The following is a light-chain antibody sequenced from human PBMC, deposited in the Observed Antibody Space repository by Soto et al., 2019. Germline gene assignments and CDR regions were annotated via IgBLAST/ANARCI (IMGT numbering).Light chain of an antibody. CDR2: GAS. Sequence: ETVLTQSPRTLAFSPGERATLSCRASHSVGRNYLAWFQQKSGQAPRLAIYGASSRAAGIPDRLSGNGSWAAFSLTIRRLGFAVFAGNCCRRYGTSPVTFCQWTRLEI. CDR1: HSVGRNY. J-gene: IGKJ5*01. V-gene: IGKV3-20*01. CDR3: RRYGTSPVT.